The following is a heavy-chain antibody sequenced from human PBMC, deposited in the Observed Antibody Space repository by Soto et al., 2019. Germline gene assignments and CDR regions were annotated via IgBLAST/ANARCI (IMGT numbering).Heavy chain of an antibody. CDR1: GFIFSSYW. CDR3: AIYSSGCYPFDY. D-gene: IGHD6-19*01. J-gene: IGHJ4*02. CDR2: ITSDGNST. Sequence: TGGSLRLCCAASGFIFSSYWMHWVRQAPGKGLVWVSRITSDGNSTTYADSVKGRFTISRDNSKNTLYLQMNSLRAEDTAVYYCAIYSSGCYPFDYWGQGTRVTVSS. V-gene: IGHV3-74*01.